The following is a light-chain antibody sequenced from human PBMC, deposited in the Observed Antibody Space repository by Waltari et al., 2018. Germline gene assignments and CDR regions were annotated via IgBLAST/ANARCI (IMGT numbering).Light chain of an antibody. CDR1: QSVSSSY. V-gene: IGKV3-20*01. CDR2: GAS. Sequence: EIVLTQSPGTLSFSPGERATLSCRASQSVSSSYLAWYQQKPGQAPRVLIHGASNRATSIPDRFSGRGSGTDFTLTISRLEPEDFAVYYCQQYGSSPWTFGQGTKVEIK. CDR3: QQYGSSPWT. J-gene: IGKJ1*01.